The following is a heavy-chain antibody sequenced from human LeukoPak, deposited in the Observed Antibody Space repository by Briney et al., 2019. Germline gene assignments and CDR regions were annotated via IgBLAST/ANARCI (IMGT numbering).Heavy chain of an antibody. V-gene: IGHV4-59*05. CDR2: IYYSGST. CDR3: ARARTNYYYDSSGYTTRGGFFDS. CDR1: GGSINSYY. J-gene: IGHJ4*02. D-gene: IGHD3-22*01. Sequence: SETLSLTCTVSGGSINSYYWSWIRQPPGKGLEWIGSIYYSGSTYYNPSLKSRVTISVDTSKNQFSLNLTSVTAADTAFYYCARARTNYYYDSSGYTTRGGFFDSWGLGTLVTVSS.